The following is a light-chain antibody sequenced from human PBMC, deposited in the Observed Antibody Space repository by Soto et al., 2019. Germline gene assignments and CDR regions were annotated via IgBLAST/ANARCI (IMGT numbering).Light chain of an antibody. CDR2: GAS. CDR1: QSVGVK. V-gene: IGKV3D-15*01. Sequence: EIVMTQSPATLSVSPGERATLSCRASQSVGVKLGWYQQKPGQAPRLLIYGASTRATGIPARFSGSGSGTEFTLNISSLQSEDFAVYYCQHCNDWRWTFGQGTKVEIK. J-gene: IGKJ1*01. CDR3: QHCNDWRWT.